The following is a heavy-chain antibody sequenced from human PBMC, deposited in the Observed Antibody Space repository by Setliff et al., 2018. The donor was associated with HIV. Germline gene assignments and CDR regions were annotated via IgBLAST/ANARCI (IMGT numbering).Heavy chain of an antibody. D-gene: IGHD3-10*01. CDR3: AGPRGDEAFDI. CDR2: IISILEIT. CDR1: GGTSSTHA. V-gene: IGHV1-69*10. J-gene: IGHJ3*02. Sequence: GASVKVSCKASGGTSSTHAMNWVRQAPGQGLEWMGQIISILEITDYAQKFQGRLTTTADEPTNTIYMELSGLRSEDTAVYYCAGPRGDEAFDIWGQGTMVTVSS.